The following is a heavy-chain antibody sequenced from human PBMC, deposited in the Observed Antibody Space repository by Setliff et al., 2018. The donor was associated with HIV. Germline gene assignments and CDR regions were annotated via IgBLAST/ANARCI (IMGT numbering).Heavy chain of an antibody. J-gene: IGHJ4*02. CDR1: GDTFSNYA. Sequence: GASVKVSCKASGDTFSNYAISWVRQAPGQGLEWVGRIIPIFGTANYAQKFQGRVTITADKSTSTAYMELSSLRSEDTAVYYCARDYPRLGYSYGPNYFDYWGQGTLVTVSS. D-gene: IGHD5-18*01. V-gene: IGHV1-69*06. CDR2: IIPIFGTA. CDR3: ARDYPRLGYSYGPNYFDY.